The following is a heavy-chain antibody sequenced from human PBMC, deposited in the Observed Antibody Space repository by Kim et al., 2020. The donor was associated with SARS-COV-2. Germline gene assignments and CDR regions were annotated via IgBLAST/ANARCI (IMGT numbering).Heavy chain of an antibody. V-gene: IGHV3-21*01. J-gene: IGHJ4*02. Sequence: YYADSVKGRFTISRDNAKNSLYLQMNSLRAEDTAVYYCARGLVVAVLPGYWGQGTLVTVSS. D-gene: IGHD5-12*01. CDR3: ARGLVVAVLPGY.